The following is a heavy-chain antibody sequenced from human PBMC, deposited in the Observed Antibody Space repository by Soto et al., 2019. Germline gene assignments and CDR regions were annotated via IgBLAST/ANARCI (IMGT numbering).Heavy chain of an antibody. Sequence: WASVKVSCKASGYTFTSYGISWVRQAPGQGLEWMGWISAYNGNTNYAQKLQGRVTMTTDTSTSTAYMELRSLRSDDTAVYYCARALRITMVRGVIPGLDAFDIWGQGTMVTVSS. CDR1: GYTFTSYG. V-gene: IGHV1-18*01. CDR3: ARALRITMVRGVIPGLDAFDI. D-gene: IGHD3-10*01. CDR2: ISAYNGNT. J-gene: IGHJ3*02.